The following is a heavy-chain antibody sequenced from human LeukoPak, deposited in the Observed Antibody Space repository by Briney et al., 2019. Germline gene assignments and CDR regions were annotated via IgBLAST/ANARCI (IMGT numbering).Heavy chain of an antibody. CDR1: GFTFSSYA. V-gene: IGHV3-30-3*01. Sequence: PGRSLRLSCAASGFTFSSYAMHWVRQAPGKGLEWVAVISYDGSNKYYADSVKGRFTISRDNAKNSLYLQMNSLRAEDTAVYYCAREPGSLHPFTGYWGQGTLVTVSS. CDR3: AREPGSLHPFTGY. CDR2: ISYDGSNK. J-gene: IGHJ4*02.